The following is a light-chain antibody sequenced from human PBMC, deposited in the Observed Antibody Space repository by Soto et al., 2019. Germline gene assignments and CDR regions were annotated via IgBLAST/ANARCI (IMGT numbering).Light chain of an antibody. Sequence: DIQLTQSPPSLSASEGDRVTITCQASHDLKNYLNWYQQKPGKATKLLIYDADNLQTGVPSRFSGSGAGTEFTLTIGSLQPEDVATYFCQQFDVLPPYTFGQGTKVEIK. CDR2: DAD. CDR3: QQFDVLPPYT. CDR1: HDLKNY. V-gene: IGKV1-33*01. J-gene: IGKJ2*01.